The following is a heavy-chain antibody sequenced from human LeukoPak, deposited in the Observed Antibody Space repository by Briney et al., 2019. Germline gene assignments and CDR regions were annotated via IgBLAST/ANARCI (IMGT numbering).Heavy chain of an antibody. CDR3: ARGGNPKYYDFWSGSIWTGYYYYYMDV. CDR2: MNPNSGNT. D-gene: IGHD3-3*01. J-gene: IGHJ6*03. V-gene: IGHV1-8*01. Sequence: GASVKVSCKASGYTFTSYDINWVRQATGQGLEWMGWMNPNSGNTGYAQKFQGRVTMARNTSISTAYMELSSLRSEDTAVYYCARGGNPKYYDFWSGSIWTGYYYYYMDVWGKGTTVTVSS. CDR1: GYTFTSYD.